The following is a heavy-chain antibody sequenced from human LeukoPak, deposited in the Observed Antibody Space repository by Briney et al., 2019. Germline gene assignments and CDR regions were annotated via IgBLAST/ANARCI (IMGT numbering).Heavy chain of an antibody. CDR1: GFTFSSYC. Sequence: GGSLRLSCAASGFTFSSYCMSWVRQAPGKGLEWVSTISGSGGNTFSADSVKGRFTISRDNSKNTLFLQMNSLRAEDTAVYYCVKNIRQVGNYYYYMDVWGKGTTVTVSS. D-gene: IGHD2/OR15-2a*01. CDR2: ISGSGGNT. J-gene: IGHJ6*03. CDR3: VKNIRQVGNYYYYMDV. V-gene: IGHV3-23*01.